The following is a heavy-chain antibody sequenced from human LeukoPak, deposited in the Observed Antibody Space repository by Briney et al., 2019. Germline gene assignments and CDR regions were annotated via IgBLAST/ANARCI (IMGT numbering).Heavy chain of an antibody. J-gene: IGHJ4*02. CDR2: ISTGSSYI. CDR1: GFTFSTYS. V-gene: IGHV3-21*01. CDR3: ARDYDFYCSGGSCYSPRLSDY. Sequence: GGSLRLSCAASGFTFSTYSMKWVRQAPGKGLEWVSSISTGSSYIHYADSVKGRFTISRDNDKNSLYLEMNTLRAEDTAVYYCARDYDFYCSGGSCYSPRLSDYWGQGTLVSVSS. D-gene: IGHD2-15*01.